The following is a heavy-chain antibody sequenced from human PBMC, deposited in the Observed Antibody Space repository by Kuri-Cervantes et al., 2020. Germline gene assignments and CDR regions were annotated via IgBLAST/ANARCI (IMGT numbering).Heavy chain of an antibody. J-gene: IGHJ3*02. CDR1: GFTFSSYG. Sequence: GGSLRLSCAASGFTFSSYGMHWVRQAPGKGLEWVAVISYDGSNKYYADSVKGRFTISRDNSKNTLYLQMSSLRADDTAVYYCAKDMFYYDTGGAFDIWGQGTLVTVSS. D-gene: IGHD3-22*01. V-gene: IGHV3-30*18. CDR2: ISYDGSNK. CDR3: AKDMFYYDTGGAFDI.